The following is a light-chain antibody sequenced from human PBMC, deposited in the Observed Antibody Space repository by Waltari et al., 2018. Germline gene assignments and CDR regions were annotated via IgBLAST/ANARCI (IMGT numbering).Light chain of an antibody. CDR2: GAS. CDR3: QQYHGSPPIT. V-gene: IGKV3-15*01. CDR1: QSISSH. Sequence: EMVMTQSPATLSVSPGERATLSCRASQSISSHLAWYQQKPGQAPRLLIYGASTRATGIPARFSGSGSGTEFTLTISSLQSEDFAVYFCQQYHGSPPITFGPGTKVDTK. J-gene: IGKJ3*01.